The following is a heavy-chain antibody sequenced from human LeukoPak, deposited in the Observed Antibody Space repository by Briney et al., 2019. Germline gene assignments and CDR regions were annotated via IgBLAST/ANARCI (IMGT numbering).Heavy chain of an antibody. D-gene: IGHD2-15*01. J-gene: IGHJ4*02. CDR1: GFTFNNYA. CDR3: TKVTSTGSCYQSDY. CDR2: LCSGGGSP. Sequence: GGSLRLSCVASGFTFNNYAMTWVRQAPGKGLEWISGLCSGGGSPYYADSVKGRFTISRDNSKNTLFLQMNSLRAEDTAIYCCTKVTSTGSCYQSDYWGQGTLVTVSS. V-gene: IGHV3-23*01.